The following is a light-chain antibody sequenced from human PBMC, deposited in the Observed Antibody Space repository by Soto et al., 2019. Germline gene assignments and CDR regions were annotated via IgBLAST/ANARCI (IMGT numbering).Light chain of an antibody. CDR3: HQFGSSPPAFT. J-gene: IGKJ2*01. V-gene: IGKV3-20*01. CDR2: GAS. CDR1: QSVSTRY. Sequence: ESMLTQSPGTLSLSPGEGATLSCRASQSVSTRYLAWYQQKPGQAPRLLIYGASIRATGIPDRFSGSGSGTDFTLTISRLEPEDFAVYYCHQFGSSPPAFTFGQGTKLEI.